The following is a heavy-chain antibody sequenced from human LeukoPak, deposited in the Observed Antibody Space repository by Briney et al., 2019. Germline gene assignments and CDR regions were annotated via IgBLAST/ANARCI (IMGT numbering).Heavy chain of an antibody. CDR1: GYTLTELS. Sequence: ASVTVSCKVSGYTLTELSMHWVRQAPGKGLEWMGGFDPEDGETIYAQKFQGRVTMTEDTSTDTVYMELSSLRSEDTAVYYCARDSTTMDARWFDPWGQGILVTVSS. CDR3: ARDSTTMDARWFDP. V-gene: IGHV1-24*01. CDR2: FDPEDGET. J-gene: IGHJ5*02. D-gene: IGHD1-1*01.